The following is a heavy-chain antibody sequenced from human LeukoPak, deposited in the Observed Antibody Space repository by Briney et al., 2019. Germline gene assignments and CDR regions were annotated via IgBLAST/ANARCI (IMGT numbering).Heavy chain of an antibody. CDR2: INHSGST. CDR3: ARVLVRNWFDP. CDR1: GGSFSGYY. D-gene: IGHD6-13*01. J-gene: IGHJ5*02. Sequence: SETLSLTCAVYGGSFSGYYWSWIRQPPGKGLEWIGEINHSGSTNYNPSLKSRVTISVDTSKNQFSLKLSSVTAADTAVYYCARVLVRNWFDPWGQGTLVTVSS. V-gene: IGHV4-34*01.